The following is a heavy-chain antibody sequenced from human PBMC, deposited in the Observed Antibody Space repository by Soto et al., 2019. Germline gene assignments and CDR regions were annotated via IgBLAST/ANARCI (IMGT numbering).Heavy chain of an antibody. CDR3: AKSDLHFFYFDS. CDR1: GFTFSTYG. Sequence: GGSLRLSCAASGFTFSTYGIHWVRQAPGKGLEWVAVISYDGSNKLYADSVRGRVTISRDNSKNTVYLQMNSLRGDDTAVYYCAKSDLHFFYFDSWGQGTLVTVSS. J-gene: IGHJ4*02. V-gene: IGHV3-30*18. D-gene: IGHD3-3*02. CDR2: ISYDGSNK.